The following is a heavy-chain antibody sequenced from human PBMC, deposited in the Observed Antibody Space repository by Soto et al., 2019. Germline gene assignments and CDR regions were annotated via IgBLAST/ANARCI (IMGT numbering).Heavy chain of an antibody. CDR3: ARVDSISCSGGSCYSRWFYYYYYGMDV. J-gene: IGHJ6*02. V-gene: IGHV1-18*04. CDR1: GYTFTSYG. Sequence: ASVKVSCKASGYTFTSYGISWVRQAPGQGLEWMGWISAYNGNTNYAQKLQGRVTMTTDTSTSTAYMELRSLRSDDTAVYYCARVDSISCSGGSCYSRWFYYYYYGMDVWGQGTTVTAP. CDR2: ISAYNGNT. D-gene: IGHD2-15*01.